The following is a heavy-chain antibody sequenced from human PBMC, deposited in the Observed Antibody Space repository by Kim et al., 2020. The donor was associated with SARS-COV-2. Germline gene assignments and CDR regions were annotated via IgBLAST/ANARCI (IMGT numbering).Heavy chain of an antibody. CDR3: ARARLEIVATIAYYYYYGMDA. Sequence: SVKVSCKASGCTFSSYAISWVRQAPGQGLEWMGGIIPIFGAANYAQKFQGRVTMTADESTSTAYMELSSLRSEDTAVYYCARARLEIVATIAYYYYYGMDAWGQGTTVTVSS. CDR2: IIPIFGAA. V-gene: IGHV1-69*13. J-gene: IGHJ6*02. CDR1: GCTFSSYA. D-gene: IGHD5-12*01.